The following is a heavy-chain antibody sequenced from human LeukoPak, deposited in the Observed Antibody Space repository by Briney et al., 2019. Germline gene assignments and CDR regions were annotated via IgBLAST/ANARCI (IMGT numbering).Heavy chain of an antibody. CDR3: ARVVVRGVIDY. CDR1: GFTFSSYS. Sequence: GGSLRLSCAASGFTFSSYSMNWVRQAPGKGLEWVSSISSSSYIYYADSVKGRFTISRDNAKNSLYLQMNSLRAEDTAVYYCARVVVRGVIDYWGQGTLVTVSS. CDR2: ISSSSYI. D-gene: IGHD3-10*01. J-gene: IGHJ4*02. V-gene: IGHV3-21*01.